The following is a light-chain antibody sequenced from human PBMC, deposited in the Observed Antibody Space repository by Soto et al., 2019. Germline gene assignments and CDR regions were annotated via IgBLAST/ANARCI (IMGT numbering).Light chain of an antibody. J-gene: IGKJ1*01. Sequence: EIVMTQSPATLSVSPGERATLSCRASQSVGRNLAWYQQKPGQAPRLLIYGASTRATGIPARFSGSGSGTEFTLTISSLQSEDFAVYYCQQYNNWPQTFGQGTKVEIK. CDR1: QSVGRN. CDR3: QQYNNWPQT. CDR2: GAS. V-gene: IGKV3-15*01.